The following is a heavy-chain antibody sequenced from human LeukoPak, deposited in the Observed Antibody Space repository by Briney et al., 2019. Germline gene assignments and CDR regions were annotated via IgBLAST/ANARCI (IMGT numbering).Heavy chain of an antibody. CDR3: AREGSRRYWFDP. V-gene: IGHV3-13*01. CDR1: GFTFSSYD. Sequence: SGGSLRLSCAASGFTFSSYDMHWVRQATGKGLEWVSAIGTAGDTYYPGSVKGRFTISRENAKNSLYLQMNSLRTADTAVYYCAREGSRRYWFDPWGQGTLVTVSS. J-gene: IGHJ5*02. CDR2: IGTAGDT. D-gene: IGHD6-13*01.